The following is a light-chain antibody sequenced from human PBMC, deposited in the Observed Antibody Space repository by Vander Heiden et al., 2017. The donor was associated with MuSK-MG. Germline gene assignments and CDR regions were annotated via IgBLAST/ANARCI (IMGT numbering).Light chain of an antibody. V-gene: IGKV1-39*01. Sequence: DIQMTQSPSSLSASIGDRVIITCRASQSITTYLNWYQQKPGKAPNPLIYAASSLQSGVPSRFSGSGSGTDFTLTISSLQPEDFATYYCQQSYNTPLTFGGGTKVELK. CDR2: AAS. CDR1: QSITTY. J-gene: IGKJ4*01. CDR3: QQSYNTPLT.